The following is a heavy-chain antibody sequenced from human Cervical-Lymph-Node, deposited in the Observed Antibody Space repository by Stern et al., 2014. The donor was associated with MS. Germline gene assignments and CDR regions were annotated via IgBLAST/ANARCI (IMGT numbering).Heavy chain of an antibody. V-gene: IGHV1-69*01. J-gene: IGHJ6*02. CDR2: IVPSFGTP. Sequence: VQLVESGAEVKKPGASVKVSCKASGGTFSNYATSWVRQAPGQGLEWMGGIVPSFGTPNYDKTSQGRVKITADESTSTAYMDLSRLKSEDTAVYYCASPLTATSVPFGYYGMDVWGQGTTVTVS. CDR3: ASPLTATSVPFGYYGMDV. D-gene: IGHD4-17*01. CDR1: GGTFSNYA.